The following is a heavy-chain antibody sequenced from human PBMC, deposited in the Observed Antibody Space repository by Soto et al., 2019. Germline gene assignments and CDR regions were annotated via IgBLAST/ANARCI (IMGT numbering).Heavy chain of an antibody. CDR1: GGTFNIYN. J-gene: IGHJ6*02. D-gene: IGHD7-27*01. V-gene: IGHV1-69*01. CDR2: LLPIFGTT. Sequence: QVQLVQSGAEVKKPGSSVKVSCKASGGTFNIYNINWVRQAPGQGLEWMGGLLPIFGTTNYAQRFQGRLTIIADDSTSTAYMELSSLISKDTAVYYCARHETGDSYYYYYGMDVWGQGTTVTVTS. CDR3: ARHETGDSYYYYYGMDV.